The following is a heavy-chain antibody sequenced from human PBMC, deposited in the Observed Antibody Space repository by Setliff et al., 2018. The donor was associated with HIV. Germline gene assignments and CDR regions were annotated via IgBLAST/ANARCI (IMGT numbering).Heavy chain of an antibody. V-gene: IGHV1-69*05. CDR3: ALPYCSGGNCWSSASLPPAGWFDP. Sequence: GASVKVSCKASGGTFSSYVISWVRQAPGQGPEWMGGIIPMYGVTNYAQKFQGRVTITTDESTSTAYMELSSLISEDTAVYYCALPYCSGGNCWSSASLPPAGWFDPWGQGTLVTVSS. CDR2: IIPMYGVT. J-gene: IGHJ5*02. CDR1: GGTFSSYV. D-gene: IGHD2-15*01.